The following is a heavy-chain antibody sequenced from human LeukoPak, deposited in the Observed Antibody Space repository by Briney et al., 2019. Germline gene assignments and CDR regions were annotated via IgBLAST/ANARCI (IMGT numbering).Heavy chain of an antibody. D-gene: IGHD3-22*01. CDR2: ISAYNGNT. Sequence: ASVKVSCKASGYTFTSYGISWVRQAPGQELEWMGWISAYNGNTNYAQKLQGRVTMTTDTSTSTAYMELRSLRSDDTAVYYCARDLHYYDSSGYYYWGQGTLVTVSS. CDR1: GYTFTSYG. J-gene: IGHJ4*02. V-gene: IGHV1-18*01. CDR3: ARDLHYYDSSGYYY.